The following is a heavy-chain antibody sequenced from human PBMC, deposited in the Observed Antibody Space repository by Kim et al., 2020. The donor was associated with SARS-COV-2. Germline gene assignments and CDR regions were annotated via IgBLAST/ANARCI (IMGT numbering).Heavy chain of an antibody. CDR3: SRVERNWNYAYYYYYMDV. CDR1: GFTFIDYY. Sequence: GGSLRLSCAASGFTFIDYYMSWIRQAPGKGLEWVSYISSRGSTIYYADSVKGRFTISRDNAKNSLYLQMNSQRAEDTAVCYCSRVERNWNYAYYYYYMDVWGKRTTVTVSS. D-gene: IGHD1-7*01. J-gene: IGHJ6*03. V-gene: IGHV3-11*01. CDR2: ISSRGSTI.